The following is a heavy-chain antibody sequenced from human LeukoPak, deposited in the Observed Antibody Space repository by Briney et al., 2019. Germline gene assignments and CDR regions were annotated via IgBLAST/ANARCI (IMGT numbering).Heavy chain of an antibody. D-gene: IGHD6-13*01. CDR3: AGVQSGGGLAAAGPFDY. CDR2: SGSM. V-gene: IGHV3-9*01. Sequence: AGGSPRLSCAASGFIFDDYAVHWVRQGPGKGLEWVSGSGSMEYADSVKGRFTISRDNAKSSLYLQMNSLRVEDTALYYCAGVQSGGGLAAAGPFDYWGQGTLVTVSS. J-gene: IGHJ4*02. CDR1: GFIFDDYA.